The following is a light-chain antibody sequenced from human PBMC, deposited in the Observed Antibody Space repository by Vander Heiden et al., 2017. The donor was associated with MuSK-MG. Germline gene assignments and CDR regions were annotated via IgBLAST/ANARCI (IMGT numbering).Light chain of an antibody. CDR1: HIGSKS. CDR2: DDS. J-gene: IGLJ1*01. CDR3: QVWDSSSDHPGV. Sequence: SYVLTQPPSVSVAPGQTARITCGGHHIGSKSVHWYQQKPGQAPVLVVYDDSDRPSGIPERVSGSNSGNTATLTISRVEAGDEADYYCQVWDSSSDHPGVFGTGAKVTVL. V-gene: IGLV3-21*02.